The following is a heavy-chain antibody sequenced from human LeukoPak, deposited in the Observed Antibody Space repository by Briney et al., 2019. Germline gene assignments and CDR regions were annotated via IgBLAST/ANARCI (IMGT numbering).Heavy chain of an antibody. CDR3: ARGYYDSSDFEYFQH. V-gene: IGHV1-2*02. CDR2: INPNSGDT. Sequence: GASVKVSCKASGYSFTGYYMHWVRQAPGQGLAWMAWINPNSGDTNSAQKFQGRVTMTRDTSISTVYMELSRLRSDDTAVFFCARGYYDSSDFEYFQHWGQGTLVTVSS. CDR1: GYSFTGYY. D-gene: IGHD3-22*01. J-gene: IGHJ1*01.